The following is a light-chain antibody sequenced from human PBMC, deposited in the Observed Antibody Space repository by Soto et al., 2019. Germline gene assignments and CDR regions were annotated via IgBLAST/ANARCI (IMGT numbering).Light chain of an antibody. CDR1: QSISSY. Sequence: DIQMTQSPSSLSSSVPERVTITCRASQSISSYLNWYQQKPGKAPKLLIYAASSLQSGVPSRFSGSGSGTEFTLTISSLQPDDFATYYCLQDYSTPQTFGQGTKVDIK. J-gene: IGKJ1*01. CDR3: LQDYSTPQT. V-gene: IGKV1-39*01. CDR2: AAS.